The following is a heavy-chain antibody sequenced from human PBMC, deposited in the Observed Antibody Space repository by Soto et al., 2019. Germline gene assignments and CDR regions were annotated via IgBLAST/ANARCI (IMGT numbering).Heavy chain of an antibody. CDR3: ARDDPNWNLDS. V-gene: IGHV3-21*01. Sequence: EVQLVESGGGLVKPGGSLRLSCAASGFSFSTYSMNWVRQAPGKGLEWVSSIIRSSSYIFYADSVKGRFTISRDNAKNSLFLQMTTLRAEDTAVYYCARDDPNWNLDSWGQGTPVTVSP. J-gene: IGHJ5*01. CDR1: GFSFSTYS. D-gene: IGHD1-1*01. CDR2: IIRSSSYI.